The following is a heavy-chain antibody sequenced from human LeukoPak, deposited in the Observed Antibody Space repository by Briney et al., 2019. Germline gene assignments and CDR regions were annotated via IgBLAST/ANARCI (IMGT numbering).Heavy chain of an antibody. J-gene: IGHJ4*02. Sequence: SETLSLTCTVSGDSISSGTYYWSWFRQPPGRGLEWIGYISHNGITSYTYYNPSLKGRVTISVGRSKDQFSLKLNSVTAADTAVYYCATKAGDGSYDYWGQGTLVTVSS. CDR2: ISHNGITSYT. V-gene: IGHV4-30-2*01. D-gene: IGHD5-24*01. CDR3: ATKAGDGSYDY. CDR1: GDSISSGTYY.